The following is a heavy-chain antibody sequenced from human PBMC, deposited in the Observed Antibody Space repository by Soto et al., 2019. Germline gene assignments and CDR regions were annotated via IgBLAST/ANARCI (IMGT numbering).Heavy chain of an antibody. Sequence: SETLSLTCTVSGGSISSGDYYWSWIRQPPGKGLEWIGYIYYSGSTYYNPSLKSRVTISVDTSKNQFSLKLSSVTAADTAVYYCARGRGSYFFDYWGQGTLVTVSS. J-gene: IGHJ4*02. CDR3: ARGRGSYFFDY. V-gene: IGHV4-30-4*01. CDR2: IYYSGST. CDR1: GGSISSGDYY. D-gene: IGHD1-26*01.